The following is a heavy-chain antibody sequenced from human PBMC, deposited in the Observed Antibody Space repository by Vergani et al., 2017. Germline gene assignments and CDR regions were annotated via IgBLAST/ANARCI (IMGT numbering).Heavy chain of an antibody. D-gene: IGHD2-2*01. J-gene: IGHJ6*03. V-gene: IGHV3-23*01. CDR3: AKAGIVVPAAITGIRAYYYYYMDV. Sequence: EVQLLESGGGLVQPGGSLRLSCAASGFTFSSYAMSWVRQAPGKGLEWVSAISGSGSSTYYADSVKGRFTISRDNSKNTLYLQMNSLRAEDTAVYYCAKAGIVVPAAITGIRAYYYYYMDVWGKGTTVTVSS. CDR2: ISGSGSST. CDR1: GFTFSSYA.